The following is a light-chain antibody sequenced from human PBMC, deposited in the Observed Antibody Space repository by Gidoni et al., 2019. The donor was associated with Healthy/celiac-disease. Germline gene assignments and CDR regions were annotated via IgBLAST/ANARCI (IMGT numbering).Light chain of an antibody. CDR1: NIGSKS. J-gene: IGLJ2*01. Sequence: RITCGGNNIGSKSVHWYQKKPGQAPVLVIYYDSDRPSGIPERFSGSNSGTTATLTISRVEAGDEADYYCQVWDSSSDPVVFGGGTKLTVL. V-gene: IGLV3-21*04. CDR2: YDS. CDR3: QVWDSSSDPVV.